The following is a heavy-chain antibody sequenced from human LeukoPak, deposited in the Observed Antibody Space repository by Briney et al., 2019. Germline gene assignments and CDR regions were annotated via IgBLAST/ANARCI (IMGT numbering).Heavy chain of an antibody. D-gene: IGHD3-10*01. V-gene: IGHV1-8*01. CDR2: MNPNSGKT. Sequence: ASVKVSCKASAYNLSRYDLNWVRQATGQGLEWMGWMNPNSGKTGYARKFQGRVTMTRNTSTGTAYMEVSSLRSDDTAVYYCARATYGSGSHFNDYYFYGMDLWGQGTTVTVSS. J-gene: IGHJ6*02. CDR1: AYNLSRYD. CDR3: ARATYGSGSHFNDYYFYGMDL.